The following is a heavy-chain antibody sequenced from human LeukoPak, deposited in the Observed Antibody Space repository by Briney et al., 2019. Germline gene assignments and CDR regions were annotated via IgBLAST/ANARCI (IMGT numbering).Heavy chain of an antibody. J-gene: IGHJ4*02. CDR2: LYWDDNY. Sequence: SGPTLVNPTQTLTLTCSLSGFSLSTRGLGVGWIRQPPGEAPEWLALLYWDDNYLYSPSLRRRLTITKDTSKNQVVFTMTNMDPVDTATYYCAHYGDYGFMYYFDYWGQGTLVTVSS. CDR1: GFSLSTRGLG. CDR3: AHYGDYGFMYYFDY. V-gene: IGHV2-5*02. D-gene: IGHD4-17*01.